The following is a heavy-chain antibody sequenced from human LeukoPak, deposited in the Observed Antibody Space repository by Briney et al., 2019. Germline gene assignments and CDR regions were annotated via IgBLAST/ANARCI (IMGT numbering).Heavy chain of an antibody. CDR1: GGSISSDNYC. Sequence: SETLSLTCTVSGGSISSDNYCWGWIRQPPGKGLEWIGSIYYSGTTYYNPSLKSRVTIYVDTSKNQFSLKLSSVTAADTAVYYCARHTDSSGNWFDPWGQGTLVTVSS. J-gene: IGHJ5*02. V-gene: IGHV4-39*01. CDR3: ARHTDSSGNWFDP. CDR2: IYYSGTT. D-gene: IGHD6-19*01.